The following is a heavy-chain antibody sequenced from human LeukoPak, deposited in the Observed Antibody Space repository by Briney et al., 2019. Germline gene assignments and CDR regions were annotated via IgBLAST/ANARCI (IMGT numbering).Heavy chain of an antibody. CDR3: VKGQEVVYTPTFDY. V-gene: IGHV3-64D*09. D-gene: IGHD2-8*02. CDR1: GFSFSSYA. Sequence: PGGSLRLSRSASGFSFSSYAMHWVRQAPGKGLEYVSAIGTNGVSTYYADSVRGRFTISRDNSKNTLYLQMSSVRAEDTAVYYCVKGQEVVYTPTFDYWGHGNLGSVSS. CDR2: IGTNGVST. J-gene: IGHJ4*01.